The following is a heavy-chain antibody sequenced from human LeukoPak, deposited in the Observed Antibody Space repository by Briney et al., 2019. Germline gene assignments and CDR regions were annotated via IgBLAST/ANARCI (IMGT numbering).Heavy chain of an antibody. CDR3: ARGDYPYYYYYYMDV. CDR2: ISYDGSEK. Sequence: GRSLRLSCKASGFPFRTYDMHWVRRAPGKGLEWVAYISYDGSEKYYADSVKGRFTISRENSNDTVSVHMSSLRPEDTAVYYCARGDYPYYYYYYMDVWGKGATVTVSS. V-gene: IGHV3-30*03. D-gene: IGHD4-11*01. CDR1: GFPFRTYD. J-gene: IGHJ6*03.